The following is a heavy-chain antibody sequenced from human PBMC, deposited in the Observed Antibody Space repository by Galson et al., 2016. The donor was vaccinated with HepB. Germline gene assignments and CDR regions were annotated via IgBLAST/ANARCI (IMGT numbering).Heavy chain of an antibody. V-gene: IGHV1-18*01. J-gene: IGHJ5*01. D-gene: IGHD2-8*01. CDR1: GYKLTNNG. CDR3: ATVVHYRFAS. CDR2: ISAKSGDT. Sequence: KVSCKASGYKLTNNGISWVRQAPGQGLEWLGWISAKSGDTDFATKFQGRVTLTRDTPTSTVYMQLTSLKSDHTAMYYCATVVHYRFASWGQGTLVAVS.